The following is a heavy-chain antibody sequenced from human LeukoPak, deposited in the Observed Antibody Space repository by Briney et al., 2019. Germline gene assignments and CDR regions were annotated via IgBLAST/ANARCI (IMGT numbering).Heavy chain of an antibody. J-gene: IGHJ4*02. CDR2: IYSGGNT. CDR1: GFIVRTND. D-gene: IGHD3-10*01. Sequence: GGSLRLSCAVSGFIVRTNDMNWVRQAPGKGLEWVSVIYSGGNTYYADSVKGRFTISRDNSKNTLYLQMNSLRVEDTAVYYCASSVYSGSPTKSFDYWGQGTLVTVSS. V-gene: IGHV3-53*01. CDR3: ASSVYSGSPTKSFDY.